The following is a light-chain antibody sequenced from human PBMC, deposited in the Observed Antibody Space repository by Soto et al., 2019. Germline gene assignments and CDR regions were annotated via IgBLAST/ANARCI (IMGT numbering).Light chain of an antibody. V-gene: IGKV1-6*01. J-gene: IGKJ1*01. CDR3: LQDCNFPWT. Sequence: AIQMTQSPSSLSASVGDRVTITCRASQYIRNDLGWYQQKPGKAPKLLIFAASSLRSGVPSRFSGSESGTDFTLTISSLQPEDFATYYCLQDCNFPWTFGQGTKVEIK. CDR2: AAS. CDR1: QYIRND.